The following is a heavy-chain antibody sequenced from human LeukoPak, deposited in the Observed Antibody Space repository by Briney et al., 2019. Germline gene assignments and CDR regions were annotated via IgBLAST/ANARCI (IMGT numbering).Heavy chain of an antibody. V-gene: IGHV3-7*04. Sequence: GGSLRLSCAASGFPFSSYSMTWVRQAPGKGLEWVANIKPDGTTKFYVDSVKGRFTISRDNSKNTLYLQMNSLRAEDTAVYYCARGLFGSGYYYYFDYWGQGTLVTVSS. J-gene: IGHJ4*02. CDR2: IKPDGTTK. CDR1: GFPFSSYS. D-gene: IGHD3-22*01. CDR3: ARGLFGSGYYYYFDY.